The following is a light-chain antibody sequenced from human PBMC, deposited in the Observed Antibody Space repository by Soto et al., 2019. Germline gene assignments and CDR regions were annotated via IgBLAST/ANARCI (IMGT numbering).Light chain of an antibody. V-gene: IGLV2-14*01. CDR1: SSDVGGYNY. CDR3: SSYTSSSTLV. CDR2: EVS. Sequence: QSALTQPASVSGSPGQSITISCTGTSSDVGGYNYVSWYQQHPGKAPKLMIYEVSNRPSGVSNRFSGSKSGNTASLNISGLQAEDEADYYCSSYTSSSTLVFGGGTQLNVL. J-gene: IGLJ2*01.